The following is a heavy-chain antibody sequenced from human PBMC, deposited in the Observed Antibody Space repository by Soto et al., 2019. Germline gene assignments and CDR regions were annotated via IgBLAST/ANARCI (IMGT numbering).Heavy chain of an antibody. CDR2: ISGSGGNT. D-gene: IGHD1-1*01. CDR3: ANHRGTTGTTRLEFDY. J-gene: IGHJ4*02. V-gene: IGHV3-23*01. CDR1: GFSLSSYA. Sequence: GGSLALSCAASGFSLSSYAMSWVRQAPGKGLEWVSTISGSGGNTYYAESVKGRFTISTDNSKNTLYLLINSLRAEDTAVYYCANHRGTTGTTRLEFDYWGRGTLVTVSS.